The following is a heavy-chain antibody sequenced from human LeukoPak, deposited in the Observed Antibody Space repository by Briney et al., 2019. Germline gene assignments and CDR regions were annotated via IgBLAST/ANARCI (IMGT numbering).Heavy chain of an antibody. V-gene: IGHV3-23*01. CDR2: ISGSGDGT. CDR3: AKDRPYFDF. J-gene: IGHJ4*02. Sequence: QSGGSLRLSCAASGFTFRSSAMSWVRQAPGKGLECVSAISGSGDGTYYADSVKGRFTISRDNSKNTLYLQMNSLRAEDTAVYYCAKDRPYFDFWGQGTLVTVSS. CDR1: GFTFRSSA.